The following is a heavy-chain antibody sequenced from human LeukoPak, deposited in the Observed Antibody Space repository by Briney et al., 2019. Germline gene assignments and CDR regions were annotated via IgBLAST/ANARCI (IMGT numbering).Heavy chain of an antibody. J-gene: IGHJ4*02. Sequence: GGSLRLSCTASGFTFGDYAMSWFRQAPGKGLEWVGLIRSKAYGGTTEYAVSVTGRFTSSRDDSKSIAYLQMNSLKTEDTAVYYCTRDPYSSGWYSGYWGQGTLVTVSS. CDR2: IRSKAYGGTT. CDR3: TRDPYSSGWYSGY. V-gene: IGHV3-49*03. D-gene: IGHD6-19*01. CDR1: GFTFGDYA.